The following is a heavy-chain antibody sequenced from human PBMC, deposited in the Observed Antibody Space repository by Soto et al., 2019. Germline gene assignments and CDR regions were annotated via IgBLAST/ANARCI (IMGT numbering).Heavy chain of an antibody. CDR2: ISSSSSYI. D-gene: IGHD2-15*01. CDR1: GFTFSSYS. CDR3: AREVACSGGSCYRPLDDAFDI. J-gene: IGHJ3*02. V-gene: IGHV3-21*01. Sequence: GGSLRLSCAASGFTFSSYSMNWVRQAPGKGLEWVSSISSSSSYIYYADSVKGRFTISRDNAKNSLYLQMNSLRAEDTAVYYCAREVACSGGSCYRPLDDAFDIRGQGTMVTVSS.